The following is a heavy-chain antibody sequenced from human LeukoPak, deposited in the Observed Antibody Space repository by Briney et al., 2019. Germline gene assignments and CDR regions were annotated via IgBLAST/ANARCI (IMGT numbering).Heavy chain of an antibody. CDR2: INPNSGGT. J-gene: IGHJ5*02. D-gene: IGHD3-3*01. CDR3: AREEEVTIFGVVIRWFDP. V-gene: IGHV1-2*02. CDR1: GYTFTGYY. Sequence: ASVKVSCNASGYTFTGYYMHWVRQAPGQGLEWMGWINPNSGGTNYAQKFQGRVTMTRDTSISTAYMELSRLRSDDTAVYYCAREEEVTIFGVVIRWFDPWGQGTLVTVSS.